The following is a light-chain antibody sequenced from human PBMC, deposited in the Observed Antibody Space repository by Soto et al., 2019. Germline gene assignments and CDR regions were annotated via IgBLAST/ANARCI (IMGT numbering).Light chain of an antibody. V-gene: IGKV1-5*01. CDR2: DVS. Sequence: DLQMTQSPSTLSASLGDRVTITCRASQSISRWLAWYQQKPGKAPKLLISDVSSLERGVPSRFSGSGSGTEFTLTISSLQPDDFATYHCQQYETYSQWTFGQGTKVEI. CDR1: QSISRW. CDR3: QQYETYSQWT. J-gene: IGKJ1*01.